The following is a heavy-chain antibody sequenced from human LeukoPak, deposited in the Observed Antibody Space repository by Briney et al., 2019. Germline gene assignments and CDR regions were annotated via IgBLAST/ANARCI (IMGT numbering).Heavy chain of an antibody. V-gene: IGHV3-74*01. J-gene: IGHJ4*02. CDR1: GFTFSSYW. D-gene: IGHD6-19*01. CDR2: INSDGSRT. CDR3: ARDQVEAGFDY. Sequence: GGSLRLSCAASGFTFSSYWMHWVRQAPGKGLVWVSRINSDGSRTSYADSVKGRFTISRDNAKNTLYLQMNSLRAEDTAVYYCARDQVEAGFDYWGQGTLVTVSS.